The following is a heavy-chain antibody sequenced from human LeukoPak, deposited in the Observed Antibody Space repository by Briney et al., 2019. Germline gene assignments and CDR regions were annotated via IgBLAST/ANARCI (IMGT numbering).Heavy chain of an antibody. CDR1: GFTFSSYA. CDR2: ISSSSSYI. Sequence: GGSLRLSCAASGFTFSSYAMSWVRQAPGKGLEWVSSISSSSSYIYYADSVKGRFTISRDNAKNLLYLHMSSLRAEDTAVYYCAREQLLYYHATNDAFDVWGQGAKVTVSS. D-gene: IGHD3-3*02. CDR3: AREQLLYYHATNDAFDV. V-gene: IGHV3-21*06. J-gene: IGHJ3*01.